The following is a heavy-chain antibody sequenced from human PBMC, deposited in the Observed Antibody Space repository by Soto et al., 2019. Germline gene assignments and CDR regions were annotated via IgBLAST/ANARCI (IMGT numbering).Heavy chain of an antibody. D-gene: IGHD4-17*01. CDR3: ARGDYGDYSRLDY. CDR1: GFTFSNFA. CDR2: ISGGGGTT. J-gene: IGHJ4*02. V-gene: IGHV3-23*01. Sequence: HPGGSLRLSCAASGFTFSNFAMSWVRQAPGKGLEWVSVISGGGGTTYYADSVKGRFTISRDNAKNSLYLQMNSLRAEDTAVYYCARGDYGDYSRLDYWGQGTLVTVSS.